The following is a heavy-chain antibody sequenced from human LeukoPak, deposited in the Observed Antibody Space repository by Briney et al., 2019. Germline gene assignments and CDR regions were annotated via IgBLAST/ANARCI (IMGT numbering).Heavy chain of an antibody. Sequence: GGSLRLSCAASGFTFDDYAMHWVRQAPGKGLEWVSGISWNSGSIGYADSVKGRFTISRDNAKNSLYLQMNSLRAEDTALYHCARVSSGYLFDYWGQGTLVTVSS. CDR2: ISWNSGSI. CDR3: ARVSSGYLFDY. V-gene: IGHV3-9*01. CDR1: GFTFDDYA. D-gene: IGHD3-22*01. J-gene: IGHJ4*02.